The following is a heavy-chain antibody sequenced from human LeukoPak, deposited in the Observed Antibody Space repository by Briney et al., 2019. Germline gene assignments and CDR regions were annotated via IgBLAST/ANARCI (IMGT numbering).Heavy chain of an antibody. CDR3: ARGEVVGVAAAGTARYFDL. V-gene: IGHV4-34*01. J-gene: IGHJ2*01. D-gene: IGHD6-13*01. CDR2: INHSGST. CDR1: GGSFSGYY. Sequence: SETLSLTCAVYGGSFSGYYWSWIRQPPGKGLEWIGEINHSGSTNYNPSLKSRVTISVDTSKNQFSLKRSSVTAADTAVYYCARGEVVGVAAAGTARYFDLWGRGTLVTVSS.